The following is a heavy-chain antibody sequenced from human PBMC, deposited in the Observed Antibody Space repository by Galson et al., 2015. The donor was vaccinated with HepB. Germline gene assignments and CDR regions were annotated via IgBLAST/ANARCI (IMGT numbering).Heavy chain of an antibody. J-gene: IGHJ4*02. CDR3: AKDVLSVGAGRGVVDY. Sequence: SLRLSCAASGFTFSSYAMSWVRQAPGKGLEWVSAISGSGGSTYYADSVKGRFTISRDNSKNTLYLQMNSLRAEDTAVYYCAKDVLSVGAGRGVVDYWGQGTLVTVSS. V-gene: IGHV3-23*01. D-gene: IGHD6-19*01. CDR2: ISGSGGST. CDR1: GFTFSSYA.